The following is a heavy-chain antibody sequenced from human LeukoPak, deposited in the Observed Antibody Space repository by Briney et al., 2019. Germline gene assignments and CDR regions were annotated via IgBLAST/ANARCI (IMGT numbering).Heavy chain of an antibody. CDR2: ITSGSSYT. CDR1: GFIFNNSN. V-gene: IGHV3-21*01. CDR3: ARFSRLDAFDI. D-gene: IGHD6-25*01. Sequence: GGSLRLSCAASGFIFNNSNMNWVRQAPGKGLEWVSSITSGSSYTFLADSVKGRFTISRDNAKNSLFLQMNSLRAEDTALYYCARFSRLDAFDIWGLGQWSPSLQ. J-gene: IGHJ3*02.